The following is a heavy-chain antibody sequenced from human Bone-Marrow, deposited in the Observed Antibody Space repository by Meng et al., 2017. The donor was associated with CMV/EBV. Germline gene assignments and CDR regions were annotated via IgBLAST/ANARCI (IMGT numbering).Heavy chain of an antibody. V-gene: IGHV3-74*01. CDR3: ARSCSSTSCYSPFDI. CDR2: IFIDGSST. J-gene: IGHJ3*02. D-gene: IGHD2-2*01. Sequence: GESLKISCAASGFTFSSYGMHWVRQAPGKGLVWVSRIFIDGSSTSYADSVKGRFTISRDNAKNTLFLQMNSLRAEDTAMYYCARSCSSTSCYSPFDIWGQGTMVTVSS. CDR1: GFTFSSYG.